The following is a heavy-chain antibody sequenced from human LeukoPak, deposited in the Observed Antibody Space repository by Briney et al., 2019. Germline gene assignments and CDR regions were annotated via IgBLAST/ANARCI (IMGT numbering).Heavy chain of an antibody. CDR1: GGSISSYY. J-gene: IGHJ6*03. CDR3: ARVGDIVVVPAAAMDV. CDR2: IYYSGST. Sequence: SETLSLTCTVSGGSISSYYWSWIRQPPGKGLEWIGYIYYSGSTNYNPSLKSRVTISVDTSKNQFSLKLSSVTAADTAVYYCARVGDIVVVPAAAMDVWGKGTTVTVSS. D-gene: IGHD2-2*01. V-gene: IGHV4-59*08.